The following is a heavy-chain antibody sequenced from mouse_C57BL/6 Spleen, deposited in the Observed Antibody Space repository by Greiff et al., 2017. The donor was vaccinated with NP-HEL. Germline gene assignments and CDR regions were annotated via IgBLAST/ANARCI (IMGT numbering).Heavy chain of an antibody. J-gene: IGHJ4*01. CDR2: INPNNGGT. CDR3: ARSMGPVFITTVVRKDYAMDY. Sequence: VQLQQSGPELVKPGASVKISCKASGYTFTDYYMNWVKQSHGKSLEWIGDINPNNGGTSYNQKFKGKATLTVDKSSSTAYMELRSLTSEDSAVYYCARSMGPVFITTVVRKDYAMDYWGQGTSVTVSS. V-gene: IGHV1-26*01. CDR1: GYTFTDYY. D-gene: IGHD1-1*01.